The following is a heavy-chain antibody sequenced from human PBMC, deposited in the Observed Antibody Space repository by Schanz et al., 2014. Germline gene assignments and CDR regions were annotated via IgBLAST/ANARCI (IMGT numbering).Heavy chain of an antibody. CDR1: GYTFSSYG. CDR3: ARGSPENMIRGELDY. J-gene: IGHJ4*02. D-gene: IGHD3-10*01. V-gene: IGHV1-69*04. CDR2: IIPVLAIA. Sequence: QVQLVQSGAEVKKPGASVKVSCKASGYTFSSYGITWVRQAPGQGLEWMGRIIPVLAIADYAQKFQGRVTITADKSTSTASMELSSLRSEDTAVYYCARGSPENMIRGELDYWGQGTLVTVSS.